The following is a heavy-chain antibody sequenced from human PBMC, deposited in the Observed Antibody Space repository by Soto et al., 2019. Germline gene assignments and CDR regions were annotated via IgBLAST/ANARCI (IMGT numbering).Heavy chain of an antibody. CDR2: ISSSGSSI. CDR1: GVTFSSYS. Sequence: PRLSCAASGVTFSSYSMNWVRQAPGKGLEWVSSISSSGSSIYYADSVKGRFTISRDNAKNSLYLQMNSLRAEDTAVYYCASSIAAARWYAFDIWGQGTMVTVSS. V-gene: IGHV3-21*01. J-gene: IGHJ3*02. CDR3: ASSIAAARWYAFDI. D-gene: IGHD6-13*01.